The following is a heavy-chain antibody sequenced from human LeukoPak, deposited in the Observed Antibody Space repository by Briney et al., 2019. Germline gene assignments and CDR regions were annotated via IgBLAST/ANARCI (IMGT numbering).Heavy chain of an antibody. J-gene: IGHJ4*02. CDR1: GFTFSSYW. CDR3: ARDRFRYDSSSYYYIFDY. D-gene: IGHD3-22*01. Sequence: GGSLRLSCAASGFTFSSYWMSWVRQAPGKGLEWVANIKQDGSEKYYVDSVKGRFTISRDNAKNSLYLQMNSLRAEDTAVYYCARDRFRYDSSSYYYIFDYWGQGTLVTVSS. CDR2: IKQDGSEK. V-gene: IGHV3-7*01.